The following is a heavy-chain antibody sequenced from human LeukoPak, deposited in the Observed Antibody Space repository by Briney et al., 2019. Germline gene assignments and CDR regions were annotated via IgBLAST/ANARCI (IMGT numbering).Heavy chain of an antibody. Sequence: GASVNVSCKASGYTFTYYAMHWVRQAPGQRLEWMGWINAGNGNTKYSQKFQGRVTITRDTSASTAYMEVSSLRSEDTAVYYCARSYCGGDCHSSTGAFDIWGQGTMVTVSS. CDR1: GYTFTYYA. CDR3: ARSYCGGDCHSSTGAFDI. V-gene: IGHV1-3*01. J-gene: IGHJ3*02. D-gene: IGHD2-21*02. CDR2: INAGNGNT.